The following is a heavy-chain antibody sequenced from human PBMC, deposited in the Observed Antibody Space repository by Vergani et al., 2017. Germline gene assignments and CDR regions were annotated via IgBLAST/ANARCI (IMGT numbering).Heavy chain of an antibody. V-gene: IGHV1-8*01. D-gene: IGHD3-10*01. Sequence: QVQLVQSGAEVKKPGASVKVSCKASGYTFTSYDINWVRQATGQGLEWMGWMNPNSGNTGYAQKFQGRVTMTRNTSISTAYMELSSLRSEDTAVYYCARGCTRVRGVLKPTWVGRNYGMDVWAQGTTVTVSS. CDR1: GYTFTSYD. CDR2: MNPNSGNT. J-gene: IGHJ6*02. CDR3: ARGCTRVRGVLKPTWVGRNYGMDV.